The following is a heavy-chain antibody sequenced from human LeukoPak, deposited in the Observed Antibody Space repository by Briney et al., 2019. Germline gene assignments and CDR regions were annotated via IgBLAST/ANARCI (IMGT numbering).Heavy chain of an antibody. V-gene: IGHV3-7*05. Sequence: GGSLRLSCVASGFTFSTYWMNWVRQAPGKGLEWVATIKHDGSEKYYVDSMNGRFTISRDNAKSSLFLQMNSLRAEDTAVYYCARDSSPGYYDYVWGTYPRYWGQGTLVTVSS. J-gene: IGHJ4*02. CDR1: GFTFSTYW. CDR3: ARDSSPGYYDYVWGTYPRY. D-gene: IGHD3-16*02. CDR2: IKHDGSEK.